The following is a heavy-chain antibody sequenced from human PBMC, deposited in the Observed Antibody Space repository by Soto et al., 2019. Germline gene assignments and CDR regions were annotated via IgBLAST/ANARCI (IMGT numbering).Heavy chain of an antibody. CDR2: VDYSGTA. CDR1: SGSISVTDVF. V-gene: IGHV4-39*01. Sequence: ASETLSLTCTVSSGSISVTDVFWGWVRQPPGKGLEWIGHVDYSGTAYFSPSLATRVTFHVDTSKNQFSLTLYSVTAADTAVYYCARITGRHLDYWGQGILVTVSS. D-gene: IGHD1-20*01. J-gene: IGHJ4*02. CDR3: ARITGRHLDY.